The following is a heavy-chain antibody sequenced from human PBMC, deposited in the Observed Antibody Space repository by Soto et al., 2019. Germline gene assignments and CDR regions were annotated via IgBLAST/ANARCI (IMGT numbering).Heavy chain of an antibody. Sequence: GGSLRLSCAASGFTFDDYAMHWVRQAPGKGLEWVSGISWNSGSIGYADSVKGRFTISRDNAKNSLYLQMNSLRAEDTALYYCAKDMGASGIAAAGFDYWGQGTLVTVSS. CDR1: GFTFDDYA. D-gene: IGHD6-13*01. CDR3: AKDMGASGIAAAGFDY. J-gene: IGHJ4*02. CDR2: ISWNSGSI. V-gene: IGHV3-9*01.